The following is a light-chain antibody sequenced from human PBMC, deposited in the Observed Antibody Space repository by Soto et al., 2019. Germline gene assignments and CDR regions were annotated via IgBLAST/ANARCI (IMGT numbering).Light chain of an antibody. CDR3: QAWDSSTDVV. CDR1: KLGDKY. Sequence: SYELTQPPSVSVSPGQTASITCSGDKLGDKYACWYQQKPGQSPVLVIYQPSNRPSGIPERFSGSNSGNTATLTISGTQAMDEADYYCQAWDSSTDVVFGGGTKLTVL. CDR2: QPS. J-gene: IGLJ2*01. V-gene: IGLV3-1*01.